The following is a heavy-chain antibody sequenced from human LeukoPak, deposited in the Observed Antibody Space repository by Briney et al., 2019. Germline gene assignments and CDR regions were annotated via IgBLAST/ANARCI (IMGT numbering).Heavy chain of an antibody. CDR3: ARRRGAHTANALDI. CDR1: GGSISSYY. J-gene: IGHJ3*02. V-gene: IGHV4-59*12. CDR2: IYSSGST. Sequence: SETLSLTCTVSGGSISSYYWSWIRQPPGKGLEWIGYIYSSGSTNYNPSLRSRVTISVDTSKNQFSLKLSSVAAADTAVYYCARRRGAHTANALDIWGQGTMVTVSS. D-gene: IGHD3-10*01.